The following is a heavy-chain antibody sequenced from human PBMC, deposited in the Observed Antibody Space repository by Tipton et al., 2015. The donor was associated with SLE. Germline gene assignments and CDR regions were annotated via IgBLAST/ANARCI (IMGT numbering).Heavy chain of an antibody. CDR2: IFYTGRI. Sequence: LRLSCTVSDDSISHYYWSWIRQSPGKGLEWIGYIFYTGRISSNPSLKSRVTISIDTSKNEFSLKVSSVTAADTAVYYCARERGGGHYDSSGYSDYYFDLWGRGTLVTVSS. V-gene: IGHV4-59*01. D-gene: IGHD3-22*01. J-gene: IGHJ2*01. CDR3: ARERGGGHYDSSGYSDYYFDL. CDR1: DDSISHYY.